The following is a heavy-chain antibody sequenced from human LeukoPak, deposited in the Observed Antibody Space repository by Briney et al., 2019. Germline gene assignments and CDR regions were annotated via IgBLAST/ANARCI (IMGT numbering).Heavy chain of an antibody. Sequence: GASVKVSCQASGFTFTSYGITWAGPAPRQGLGWIGWNSAYNGNTNYAQKLQGRVTMTTDTSTSTAYMELRSLRSDDTAVYYCARDQVEYGSGSYYTFDYWGQGTLVTVSS. J-gene: IGHJ4*02. CDR1: GFTFTSYG. V-gene: IGHV1-18*04. CDR2: NSAYNGNT. D-gene: IGHD3-10*01. CDR3: ARDQVEYGSGSYYTFDY.